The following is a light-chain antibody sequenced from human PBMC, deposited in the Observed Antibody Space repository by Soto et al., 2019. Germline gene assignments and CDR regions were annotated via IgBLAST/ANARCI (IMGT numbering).Light chain of an antibody. J-gene: IGKJ5*01. V-gene: IGKV4-1*01. Sequence: DILMTQSPDSLAVSLGERGTISCKASQSVFFSSNNKNYLAWYQQKEGQPPELLIYWASFRESGVPDRFSGSGSGTDFTLTISSLNTEDAAVYYCQQYYTSPITFGQGTRLEIK. CDR1: QSVFFSSNNKNY. CDR2: WAS. CDR3: QQYYTSPIT.